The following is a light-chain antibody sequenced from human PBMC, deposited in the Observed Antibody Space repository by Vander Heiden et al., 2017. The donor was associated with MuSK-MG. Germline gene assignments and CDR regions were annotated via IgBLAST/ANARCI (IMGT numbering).Light chain of an antibody. CDR2: GAS. Sequence: EIVMTQSPATLSVSPGERATLSCRASQSVSSNLAWYQQKPGQAPRLLIYGASTRATGIPARFSGSGYGTEFTLTISSRQSEDFAVYYCQQYNNWLSLTFGGGTKVEIK. CDR3: QQYNNWLSLT. J-gene: IGKJ4*01. CDR1: QSVSSN. V-gene: IGKV3-15*01.